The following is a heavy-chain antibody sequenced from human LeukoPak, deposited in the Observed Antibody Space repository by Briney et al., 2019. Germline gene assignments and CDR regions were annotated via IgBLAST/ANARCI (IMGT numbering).Heavy chain of an antibody. J-gene: IGHJ4*02. CDR1: GGTFSSYA. Sequence: SVKVSCKASGGTFSSYAISWVRQAPGQGLEWMGRIIPILGIANYAQKFQGRVTITADKSTSTAYMELSSLRSEGTAVYYCAGTDSSSSSHYWGQGTLVTVSS. CDR2: IIPILGIA. V-gene: IGHV1-69*04. D-gene: IGHD6-6*01. CDR3: AGTDSSSSSHY.